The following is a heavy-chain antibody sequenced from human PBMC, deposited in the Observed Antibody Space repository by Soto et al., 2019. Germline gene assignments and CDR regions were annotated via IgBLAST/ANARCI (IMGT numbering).Heavy chain of an antibody. V-gene: IGHV4-59*01. CDR2: IYYSGST. CDR3: ARGAKSSAAVSR. D-gene: IGHD6-13*01. J-gene: IGHJ4*02. Sequence: SETLSLTCTVSGGSISSYYWSWIRQPPGKGLEWIGYIYYSGSTNYNPSLKSRVTISVDTSKNQFSLKLSSVTAADTAVYYCARGAKSSAAVSRWGQGTLVTVSS. CDR1: GGSISSYY.